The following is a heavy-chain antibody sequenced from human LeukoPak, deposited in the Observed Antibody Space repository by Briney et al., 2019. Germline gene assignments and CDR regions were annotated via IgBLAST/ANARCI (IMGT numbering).Heavy chain of an antibody. CDR1: GGSISSYY. D-gene: IGHD2-2*01. CDR3: ARASYCSSTSCYYRTAPANNWFDP. V-gene: IGHV4-59*08. J-gene: IGHJ5*02. CDR2: IYYSGST. Sequence: PSETLSLTCTVSGGSISSYYWSWIRQPPGKGLEWIGYIYYSGSTNYNPSLKSRVTISVDTSKNQFSLKLSSVTAADTAVYYCARASYCSSTSCYYRTAPANNWFDPWGQGTLVTVSS.